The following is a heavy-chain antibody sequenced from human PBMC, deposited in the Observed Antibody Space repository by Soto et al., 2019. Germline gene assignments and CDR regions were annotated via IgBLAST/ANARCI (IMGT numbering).Heavy chain of an antibody. CDR1: GFTVSSNY. J-gene: IGHJ5*02. V-gene: IGHV3-66*01. D-gene: IGHD3-16*01. CDR2: IYSGGST. CDR3: ARMYRLSYDWFDP. Sequence: GGSLRLSCAASGFTVSSNYMSWVRQAPGKGLEWVSVIYSGGSTYYADSVKGRFTISRDNSKNTLYLQMNSLRAEDTAVYYCARMYRLSYDWFDPWGQGTLVTVSS.